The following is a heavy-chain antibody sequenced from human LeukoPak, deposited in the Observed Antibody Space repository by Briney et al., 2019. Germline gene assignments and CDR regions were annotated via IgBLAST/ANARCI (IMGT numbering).Heavy chain of an antibody. J-gene: IGHJ4*02. CDR1: GFTFDDYA. CDR3: AKGSLWFGELSPSIDY. D-gene: IGHD3-10*01. Sequence: GGSLRLSCAASGFTFDDYAMHWVRQAPGKGLEWVSGISWNSGSIGYADSVKGRFTISRDNAKNSLYLQMNSLRAEDTALYYCAKGSLWFGELSPSIDYWGQGTLVTVSS. CDR2: ISWNSGSI. V-gene: IGHV3-9*01.